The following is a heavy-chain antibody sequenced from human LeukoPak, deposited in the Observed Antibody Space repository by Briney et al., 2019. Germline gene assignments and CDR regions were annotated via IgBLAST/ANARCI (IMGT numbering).Heavy chain of an antibody. CDR3: AREYFYDSSGYSDAFDI. CDR2: IWYDGSYK. D-gene: IGHD3-22*01. J-gene: IGHJ3*02. Sequence: PGGSLRLFCSASGFAFSNYGVHWVRQAPGKGLEWVAVIWYDGSYKYYADSVKGRFTISRDNSKNTLYLQMNSLRAEDTAVYYCAREYFYDSSGYSDAFDIWGQGTMVTVSS. V-gene: IGHV3-33*01. CDR1: GFAFSNYG.